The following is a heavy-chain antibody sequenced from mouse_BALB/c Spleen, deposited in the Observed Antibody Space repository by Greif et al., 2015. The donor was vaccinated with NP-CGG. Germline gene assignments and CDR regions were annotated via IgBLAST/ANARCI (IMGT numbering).Heavy chain of an antibody. Sequence: VKLQESGPGLVAPSQSLSITCTVSGFSLTSYGVSWVRQPPGKGLEWLGVIWGDGSTNYHSALISRLSISKDNSKSXVFLKLNSLQTDDTATYYCAKDGSSQYYYAMDYWGQGTSVTVSS. J-gene: IGHJ4*01. V-gene: IGHV2-3*01. CDR1: GFSLTSYG. D-gene: IGHD1-1*01. CDR3: AKDGSSQYYYAMDY. CDR2: IWGDGST.